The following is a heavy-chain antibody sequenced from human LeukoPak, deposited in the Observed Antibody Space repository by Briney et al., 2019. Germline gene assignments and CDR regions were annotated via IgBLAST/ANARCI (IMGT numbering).Heavy chain of an antibody. Sequence: GGSLRLSCAASGFTFSSYAMMWVRQAPGKGLDWVSTISVSGGSPNYADSVKGRFTISRDNAKNSLYLQMNSLRADDTAVYYCATNSGGVGANLGDYWGQGTLVTVSS. CDR3: ATNSGGVGANLGDY. CDR2: ISVSGGSP. V-gene: IGHV3-23*01. CDR1: GFTFSSYA. J-gene: IGHJ4*02. D-gene: IGHD1-26*01.